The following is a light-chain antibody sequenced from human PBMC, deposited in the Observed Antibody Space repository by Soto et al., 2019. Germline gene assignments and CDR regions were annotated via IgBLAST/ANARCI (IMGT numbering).Light chain of an antibody. Sequence: EIPMTQSPSTLSGSVGERVTISCRASQSISTWLAWYQQKPGKAPKLLIYDASSLASGVPLRFSGSGSGTDFKLTISSLQTDDFATYYCQQFNSYARTFGQGTKVDIK. CDR1: QSISTW. CDR2: DAS. CDR3: QQFNSYART. J-gene: IGKJ1*01. V-gene: IGKV1-5*01.